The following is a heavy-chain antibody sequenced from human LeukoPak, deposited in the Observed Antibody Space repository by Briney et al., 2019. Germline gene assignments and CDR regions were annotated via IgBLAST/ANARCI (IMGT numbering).Heavy chain of an antibody. V-gene: IGHV4-61*08. J-gene: IGHJ4*02. Sequence: PSQTLSLTCAVSGGSISSGGYSWSWIRQPPGKGLEWIGYIYYSGSTNYNPSLKSRVTISVDTSKNQFSLKLSSVTAADTAVYYCARASYYYGSGSYSFDYWGQGTLVTVSS. CDR2: IYYSGST. CDR3: ARASYYYGSGSYSFDY. D-gene: IGHD3-10*01. CDR1: GGSISSGGYS.